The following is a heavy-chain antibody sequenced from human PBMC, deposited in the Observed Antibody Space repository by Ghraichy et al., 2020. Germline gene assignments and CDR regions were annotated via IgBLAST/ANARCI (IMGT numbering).Heavy chain of an antibody. D-gene: IGHD5-18*01. CDR1: GGSFSGYY. Sequence: ETLSLTCAVYGGSFSGYYWSWIRQPPGKGLEWIGEINHSGSTNYNPSLKSRVTISVDTSKNQFSLKLSSVTAADTAVYYCARGRIQLWTGGVLGYWGQGTLVTVSS. CDR3: ARGRIQLWTGGVLGY. CDR2: INHSGST. J-gene: IGHJ4*02. V-gene: IGHV4-34*01.